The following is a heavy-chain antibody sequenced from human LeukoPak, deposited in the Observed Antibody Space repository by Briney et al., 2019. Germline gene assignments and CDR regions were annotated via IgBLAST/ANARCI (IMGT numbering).Heavy chain of an antibody. CDR1: GFTFSSYW. J-gene: IGHJ5*02. CDR2: IKQDGSEK. D-gene: IGHD2-2*01. Sequence: GGSLRLSCAASGFTFSSYWMSWVRQAPGKGLEWVANIKQDGSEKHYVNSVKGRFTVSRDNAKNTLYLQMNSLRVEDTAVYYCARAGGPPTAMGFDPWGQGSLVSVST. CDR3: ARAGGPPTAMGFDP. V-gene: IGHV3-7*01.